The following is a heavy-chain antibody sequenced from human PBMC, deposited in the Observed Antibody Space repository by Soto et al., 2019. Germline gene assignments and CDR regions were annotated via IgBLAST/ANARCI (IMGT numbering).Heavy chain of an antibody. Sequence: QITLKESGPTLVKPTQTLTLTCTFAGFSLSTTGVGVGWGRQPPGKALEWLAVIYWDDDKLYSPSLQSRLTITKDTSKNQVVLTLTNMDPVDTATYYCAHRRAILGLVYGMDFWGQGTTVTVSS. V-gene: IGHV2-5*02. CDR2: IYWDDDK. D-gene: IGHD3-3*01. CDR3: AHRRAILGLVYGMDF. J-gene: IGHJ6*02. CDR1: GFSLSTTGVG.